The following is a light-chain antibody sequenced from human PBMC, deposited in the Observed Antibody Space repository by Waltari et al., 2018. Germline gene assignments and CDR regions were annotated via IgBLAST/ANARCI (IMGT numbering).Light chain of an antibody. CDR2: EVS. CDR1: SSAIGAYQY. CDR3: SSYTGKTTLVT. J-gene: IGLJ2*01. Sequence: QSALTQPASVSGSPGPSITISCSGTSSAIGAYQYVSRYQQHPGKAPKLVISEVSTRPSGVSDRFTGSKSGNTASLTISGLQTSDEALYYCSSYTGKTTLVTFGGGTKVTVL. V-gene: IGLV2-14*01.